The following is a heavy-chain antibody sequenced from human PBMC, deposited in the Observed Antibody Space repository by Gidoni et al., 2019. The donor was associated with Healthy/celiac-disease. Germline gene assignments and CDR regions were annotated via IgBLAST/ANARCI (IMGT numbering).Heavy chain of an antibody. CDR3: AKGYYGDYGPPTYDY. V-gene: IGHV3-9*01. D-gene: IGHD4-17*01. J-gene: IGHJ4*02. Sequence: ADSVKGRFTISRDNAKNSLYLQMNSLRAEDTALYYCAKGYYGDYGPPTYDYWGQGTLVTVSS.